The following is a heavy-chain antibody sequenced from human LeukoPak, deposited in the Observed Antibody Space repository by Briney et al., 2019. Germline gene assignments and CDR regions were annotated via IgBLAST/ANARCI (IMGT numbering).Heavy chain of an antibody. Sequence: GASVKVSCKASGYSFSNYAINWVRQVPGQGLEWMGWINTNTGRPSYAQDSTGRLVFSLDTSASTVYLQISGLEPEDTAVYYCARGGVTRSVFYFDYWGQGTLVTVSS. CDR1: GYSFSNYA. D-gene: IGHD3-16*01. CDR3: ARGGVTRSVFYFDY. V-gene: IGHV7-4-1*02. J-gene: IGHJ4*02. CDR2: INTNTGRP.